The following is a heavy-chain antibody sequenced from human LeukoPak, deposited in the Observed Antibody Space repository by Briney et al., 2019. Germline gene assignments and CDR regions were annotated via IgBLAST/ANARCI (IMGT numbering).Heavy chain of an antibody. J-gene: IGHJ4*02. CDR2: LNWIGNSA. CDR1: GFTFDDYG. CDR3: ARNYGDSFDL. D-gene: IGHD4-17*01. V-gene: IGHV3-20*01. Sequence: GGSLRLSCAASGFTFDDYGMSWVRQAPGKGLEWVSGLNWIGNSAGYADSVEGRFTISRDNAKNSLYLQMSSLRAEDTALYHCARNYGDSFDLWGQGTLVTVSS.